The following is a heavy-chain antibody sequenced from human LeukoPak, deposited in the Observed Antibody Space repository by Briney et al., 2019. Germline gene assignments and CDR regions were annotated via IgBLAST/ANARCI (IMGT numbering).Heavy chain of an antibody. CDR2: INYSGSS. CDR1: GGSFSGHY. J-gene: IGHJ4*02. Sequence: SETLSLTCAVYGGSFSGHYWRWIRQPPGKGVEWIAEINYSGSSNYNPSLKRRVTISLDTSKNQFSLKLSSVTAADTAVYYCVSVRRGNKIDYWGQGALVTVSS. CDR3: VSVRRGNKIDY. D-gene: IGHD1/OR15-1a*01. V-gene: IGHV4-34*01.